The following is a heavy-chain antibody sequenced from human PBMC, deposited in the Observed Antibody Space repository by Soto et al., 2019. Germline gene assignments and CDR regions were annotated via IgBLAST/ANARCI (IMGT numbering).Heavy chain of an antibody. J-gene: IGHJ4*02. Sequence: SETLSLTCTVSGGSIISGDYYWSWIRQPPGKGLEWIGYIYYSGSTYYNPSLKSRVTISVDTSKNKFYLKLSSVTAADTAVYYCARVTTTVTILDYWGQGTLVTVSS. V-gene: IGHV4-30-4*01. D-gene: IGHD4-17*01. CDR3: ARVTTTVTILDY. CDR1: GGSIISGDYY. CDR2: IYYSGST.